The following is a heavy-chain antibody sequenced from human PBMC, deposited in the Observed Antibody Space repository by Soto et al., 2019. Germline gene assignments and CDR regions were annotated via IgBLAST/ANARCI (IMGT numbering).Heavy chain of an antibody. CDR2: ISAHNGNT. CDR3: ARGRYGDY. J-gene: IGHJ4*02. V-gene: IGHV1-18*01. Sequence: QVHLVQSGAEVKKPGASVKVSCQASGYAFTTYGITWVRQAPGQGLEWMGWISAHNGNTNYAQKLQGRVTVTRDTSTSTAYMELRSLGSDDTAVYYWARGRYGDYWGQGALVTVSS. D-gene: IGHD1-1*01. CDR1: GYAFTTYG.